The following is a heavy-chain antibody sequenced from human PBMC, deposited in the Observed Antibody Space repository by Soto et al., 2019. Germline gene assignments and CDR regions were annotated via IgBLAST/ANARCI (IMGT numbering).Heavy chain of an antibody. CDR3: ARARSGWFDP. CDR2: IYYSGST. J-gene: IGHJ5*02. Sequence: SETLSLTCTVSGGSISSYYWSWIRQPPGKGLEWIGYIYYSGSTNYNPSLKSRVTISVDTSKNQFSLKLSSVTAADTAVYYCARARSGWFDPWGQGALVTVSS. CDR1: GGSISSYY. V-gene: IGHV4-59*01. D-gene: IGHD3-10*01.